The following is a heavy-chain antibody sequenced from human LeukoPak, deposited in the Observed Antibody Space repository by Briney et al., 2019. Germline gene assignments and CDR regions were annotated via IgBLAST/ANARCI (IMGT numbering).Heavy chain of an antibody. J-gene: IGHJ4*02. CDR3: ARGWLAETTVVTPYNY. Sequence: SVKVSCEASGGTFSNYAINWVRQAPGQGLEWMGGIIPIFGTAHYSQKFQGRVTITAVDSMNTAYMELSSLRSDDTAVYYCARGWLAETTVVTPYNYWGQGTLVTVSS. CDR1: GGTFSNYA. V-gene: IGHV1-69*13. CDR2: IIPIFGTA. D-gene: IGHD4-23*01.